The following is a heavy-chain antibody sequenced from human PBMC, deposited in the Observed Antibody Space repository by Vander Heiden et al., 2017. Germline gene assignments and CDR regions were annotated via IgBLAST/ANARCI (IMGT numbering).Heavy chain of an antibody. CDR2: FSYSGTT. CDR3: ARDNYGYDYFDY. D-gene: IGHD5-18*01. CDR1: GGSISNSTYH. V-gene: IGHV4-39*02. Sequence: QLHLQESGPGLVKPSETLSLTCCVSGGSISNSTYHWGWIRQAPVKGLEWIGSFSYSGTTFYNPSLKSRVTISVDTSKNQFSLKLNSVTAADTAVYYCARDNYGYDYFDYWCQGTLVTVSS. J-gene: IGHJ4*02.